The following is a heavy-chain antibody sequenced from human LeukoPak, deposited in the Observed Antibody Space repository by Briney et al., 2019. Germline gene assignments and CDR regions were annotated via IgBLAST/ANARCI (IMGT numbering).Heavy chain of an antibody. CDR3: AKAGCSGGSCYSDYFDY. CDR1: GFTFSSYL. Sequence: PGGSLRLSCAASGFTFSSYLMTWVRQAPGKGLEWVASINQHGSEKYYVDSVKGRFTISRDNAKNSLYLQMNSLRAEDTAVYYCAKAGCSGGSCYSDYFDYWGQGTLVTVSS. V-gene: IGHV3-7*01. J-gene: IGHJ4*02. D-gene: IGHD2-15*01. CDR2: INQHGSEK.